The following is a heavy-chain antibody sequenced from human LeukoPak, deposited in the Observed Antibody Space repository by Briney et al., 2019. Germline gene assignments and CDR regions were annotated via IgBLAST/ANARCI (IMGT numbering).Heavy chain of an antibody. D-gene: IGHD2-21*01. Sequence: GGSLRLSCAASGFTLSSYAMSWVRQAPGKGLEWVSAISDTGNTYHADSVRGRFTISRDSSKNTLYLQMNSLRAEDAAVYYCAKAPVTSCRGAYCYPFDYWGQGTLVTVSS. CDR1: GFTLSSYA. CDR3: AKAPVTSCRGAYCYPFDY. CDR2: ISDTGNT. V-gene: IGHV3-23*01. J-gene: IGHJ4*02.